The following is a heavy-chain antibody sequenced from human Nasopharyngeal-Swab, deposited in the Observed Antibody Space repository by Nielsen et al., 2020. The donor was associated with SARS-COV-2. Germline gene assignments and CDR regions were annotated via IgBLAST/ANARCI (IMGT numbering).Heavy chain of an antibody. D-gene: IGHD5-18*01. CDR1: GGSISSSSYY. V-gene: IGHV4-39*01. Sequence: SDTLSLTCTVSGGSISSSSYYWGWIRQPPGKGLEWIGSIYYSGSTYYNPSLKSRVTISVDTSKNQFSLKLSSVTAADTAVYYCARLETVDTAMVTGGYFDYWGQGTLVTVSS. CDR3: ARLETVDTAMVTGGYFDY. CDR2: IYYSGST. J-gene: IGHJ4*02.